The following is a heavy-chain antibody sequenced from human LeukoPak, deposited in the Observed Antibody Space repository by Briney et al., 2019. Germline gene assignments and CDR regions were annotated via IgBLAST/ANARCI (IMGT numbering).Heavy chain of an antibody. V-gene: IGHV7-4-1*02. CDR2: INTNTGNP. Sequence: EASVKVSCKASGYTFTSYAMNWVRQAPGQGLEWMGWINTNTGNPTYAQGFTGRFVFSLDTSVSTAYLQISGLKAEDTAVYYCARDLPPMWELPVGMDVWGQGTTVTVSS. CDR1: GYTFTSYA. J-gene: IGHJ6*02. D-gene: IGHD1-26*01. CDR3: ARDLPPMWELPVGMDV.